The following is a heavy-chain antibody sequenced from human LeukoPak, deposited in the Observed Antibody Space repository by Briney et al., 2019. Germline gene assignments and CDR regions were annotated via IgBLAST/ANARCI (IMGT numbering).Heavy chain of an antibody. D-gene: IGHD6-19*01. CDR1: GFIFSDYA. CDR2: ISGTADDT. Sequence: GGSLRLSCAASGFIFSDYAMSWVRQAPGKGLEWISAISGTADDTYNADSMKGRFTISRDNSKNILYLQMNSLRADDTAIYYCTKELSGGWPFDYWGQGALVTVSS. V-gene: IGHV3-23*01. J-gene: IGHJ4*02. CDR3: TKELSGGWPFDY.